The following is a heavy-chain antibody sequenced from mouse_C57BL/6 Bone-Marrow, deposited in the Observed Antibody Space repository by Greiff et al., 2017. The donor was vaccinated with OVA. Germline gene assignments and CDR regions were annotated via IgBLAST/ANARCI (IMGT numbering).Heavy chain of an antibody. V-gene: IGHV5-6*02. D-gene: IGHD1-2*01. J-gene: IGHJ2*01. CDR3: ASYGYPD. CDR2: ISSGGSYT. CDR1: GFTFSSYG. Sequence: EVMLVESGGDLVKPGGSLKLSCAASGFTFSSYGMSWVRQTPDKRLEWVATISSGGSYTYYPHSVKGRFTISRDNAKNTLYLQMSSLKSEDTAMYYCASYGYPDWGQGTTLTVSS.